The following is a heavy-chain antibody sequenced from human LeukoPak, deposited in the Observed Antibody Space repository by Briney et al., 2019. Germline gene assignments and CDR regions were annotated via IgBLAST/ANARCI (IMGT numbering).Heavy chain of an antibody. Sequence: GGSLRLSCAASGFTFSDYYMSWIRQAPGKGLEWVSYISSSGSTIYYADSVKVRFTISRDNAKNSLYLQMNSLRAEDTAVCYCARGAPPDAIDIWGQGTMVTVSS. CDR2: ISSSGSTI. J-gene: IGHJ3*02. CDR1: GFTFSDYY. V-gene: IGHV3-11*01. CDR3: ARGAPPDAIDI.